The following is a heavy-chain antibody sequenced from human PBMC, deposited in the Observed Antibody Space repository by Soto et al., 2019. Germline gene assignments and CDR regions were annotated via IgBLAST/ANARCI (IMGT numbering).Heavy chain of an antibody. V-gene: IGHV4-39*01. J-gene: IGHJ5*02. Sequence: QLQLQESGPGLVKPSETLSLTCLVSGASISSSCCTWGWIRQPPGRGLEWIGTVSYNGGAYYNPSLKSRVTISADMSKNQFSLKLTSMTAADTAVYYCARLPTGFPNWFDPWGQGTLVTVSS. D-gene: IGHD4-4*01. CDR1: GASISSSCCT. CDR3: ARLPTGFPNWFDP. CDR2: VSYNGGA.